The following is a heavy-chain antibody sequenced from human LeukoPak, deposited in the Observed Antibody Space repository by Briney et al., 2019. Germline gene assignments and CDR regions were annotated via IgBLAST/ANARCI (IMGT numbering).Heavy chain of an antibody. V-gene: IGHV3-48*03. D-gene: IGHD3-16*01. CDR1: GFTFSSYE. Sequence: GGSLRLSCAASGFTFSSYEMNWVRQAPGKGLEWVSYISSSGSTIYYADSVKGRFTISRDNAKNSLYLQMNSLRAEDTAIYYCARDQFGGYFDYWGQGTLVTASS. J-gene: IGHJ4*02. CDR2: ISSSGSTI. CDR3: ARDQFGGYFDY.